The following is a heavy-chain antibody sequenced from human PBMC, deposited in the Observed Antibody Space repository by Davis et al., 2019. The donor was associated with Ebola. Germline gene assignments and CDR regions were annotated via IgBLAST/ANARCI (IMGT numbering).Heavy chain of an antibody. CDR1: GYTFTSYG. CDR2: ISAYNGNT. CDR3: ARDSYSSSWYRTNYYYYGMDV. V-gene: IGHV1-18*01. Sequence: ASVKVSCKASGYTFTSYGISWVRQAPGQGLEWMGWISAYNGNTNYAQKLQGRVTMTTDTSTSTVYMELSSLRSEDTAVYYCARDSYSSSWYRTNYYYYGMDVWGQGTTVTVSS. J-gene: IGHJ6*02. D-gene: IGHD6-13*01.